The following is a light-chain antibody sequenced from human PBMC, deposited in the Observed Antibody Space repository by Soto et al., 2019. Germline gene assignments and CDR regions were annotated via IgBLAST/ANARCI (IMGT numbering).Light chain of an antibody. Sequence: QSALTQPASVSGSPGQSITISCTGTSSDVGAYNYVSWYQQHPDKAPKFMIYEVSNRPLGVSNRFSASKSGNTAYLTISGLQAEDEADYYCSSYTSSSTLVFGTGTQLTVL. J-gene: IGLJ1*01. CDR1: SSDVGAYNY. V-gene: IGLV2-14*01. CDR2: EVS. CDR3: SSYTSSSTLV.